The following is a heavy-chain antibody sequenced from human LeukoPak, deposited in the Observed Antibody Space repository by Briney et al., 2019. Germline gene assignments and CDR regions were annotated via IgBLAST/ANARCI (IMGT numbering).Heavy chain of an antibody. CDR3: TNSFGY. CDR2: PISDTNDGTK. J-gene: IGHJ4*02. CDR1: GFTFSNAC. V-gene: IGHV3-15*01. Sequence: PGVSLRLYCAASGFTFSNACMSWDRQAPGKGREWVSRPISDTNDGTKDYAGRVKVSLTISTGDALSELCMLINGLKTEESAVCYCTNSFGYWGQGTLVTVSS.